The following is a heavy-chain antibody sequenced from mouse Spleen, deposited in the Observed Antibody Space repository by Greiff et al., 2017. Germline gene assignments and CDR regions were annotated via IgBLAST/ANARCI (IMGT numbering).Heavy chain of an antibody. D-gene: IGHD1-1*01. CDR3: ATYGSSLYYFDY. CDR2: ISSGGSYT. J-gene: IGHJ2*01. CDR1: GFTFSSYA. V-gene: IGHV5-9-3*01. Sequence: DVQLVESGGGLVKPGGSLKLSCAASGFTFSSYAMSWVRQTPEKRLEWVATISSGGSYTYYPDSVKGRFTISRDNAKNTLYLQMSSLRSEDTAMYYCATYGSSLYYFDYWGQGTTLTVSS.